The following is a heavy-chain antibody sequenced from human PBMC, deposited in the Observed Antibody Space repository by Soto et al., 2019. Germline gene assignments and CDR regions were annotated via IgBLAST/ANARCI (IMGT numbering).Heavy chain of an antibody. Sequence: GASVKVSCKASGGTFSSYTISWVRQAPGQGLEWMGRIIPILGIANYAQRFQGRVTITADKSTSTAYMELSSLRSEDTAVYYCARDNGGGGYDSYWYFDLWGRGTLVTVS. CDR1: GGTFSSYT. CDR3: ARDNGGGGYDSYWYFDL. V-gene: IGHV1-69*04. J-gene: IGHJ2*01. D-gene: IGHD5-12*01. CDR2: IIPILGIA.